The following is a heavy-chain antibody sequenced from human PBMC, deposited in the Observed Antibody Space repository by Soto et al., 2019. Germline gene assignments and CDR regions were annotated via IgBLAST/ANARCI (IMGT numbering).Heavy chain of an antibody. J-gene: IGHJ4*02. CDR2: INHSGST. CDR1: GGSFSGYY. D-gene: IGHD5-12*01. V-gene: IGHV4-34*01. Sequence: PSETLSLTCAVYGGSFSGYYWSWIRQPPGKGLEWIGEINHSGSTNYNPSLKRRVTISVDTSKNQFSLKLSSVTAADTAVYYCARASRRATMSVYFDYWGQGTLVTVSS. CDR3: ARASRRATMSVYFDY.